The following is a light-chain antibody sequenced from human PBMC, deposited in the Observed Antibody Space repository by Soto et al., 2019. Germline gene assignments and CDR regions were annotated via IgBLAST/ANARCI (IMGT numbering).Light chain of an antibody. Sequence: QSALTQPASVSGSPGQSITISCTGTSSDVGSYNFVSWYQQHPGKAPKLMIYEVSNRPSGVSDRFSGSKSGTTASLTISGLQAEDEADYHCSSYTSSTTVIFGGGTKLTVL. J-gene: IGLJ2*01. CDR1: SSDVGSYNF. V-gene: IGLV2-14*01. CDR2: EVS. CDR3: SSYTSSTTVI.